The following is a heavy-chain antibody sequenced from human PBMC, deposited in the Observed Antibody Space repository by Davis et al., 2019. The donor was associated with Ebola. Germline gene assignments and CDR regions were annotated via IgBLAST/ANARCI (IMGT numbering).Heavy chain of an antibody. CDR3: ARAIGSSSGWFDP. V-gene: IGHV4-31*11. Sequence: MPSETLSLTCAVYGGSFSGYYWSWIRQHPGKGLEWIGYIYYSGSTYYNPSLKSRVTISVDTSKNQFSLKLSSVTAADTAVYYCARAIGSSSGWFDPWGQGTLVTVSS. CDR1: GGSFSGYY. D-gene: IGHD6-6*01. CDR2: IYYSGST. J-gene: IGHJ5*02.